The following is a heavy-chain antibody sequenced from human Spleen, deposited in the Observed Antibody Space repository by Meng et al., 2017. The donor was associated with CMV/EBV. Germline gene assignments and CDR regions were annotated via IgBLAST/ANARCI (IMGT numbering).Heavy chain of an antibody. CDR3: ARRPPAGRNWFEP. D-gene: IGHD1-26*01. V-gene: IGHV4-4*02. CDR1: GGPISTSHW. J-gene: IGHJ5*02. CDR2: IYPNGAT. Sequence: QVQLQESGPGLVKPSGTLSLTCVVSGGPISTSHWWSWVRQSPGRGLEWIGEIYPNGATNYNPSLKSRVTMSLDKSKNQFSLTLTSVTDADTAVYYCARRPPAGRNWFEPWGQGSLVTVSS.